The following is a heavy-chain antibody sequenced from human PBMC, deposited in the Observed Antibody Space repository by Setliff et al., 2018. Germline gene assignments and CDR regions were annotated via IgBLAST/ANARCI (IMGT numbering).Heavy chain of an antibody. J-gene: IGHJ6*03. D-gene: IGHD3-22*01. CDR2: KYYSGST. CDR1: GSSFSSYS. V-gene: IGHV4-59*08. Sequence: PSETLSLTCTVSGSSFSSYSWSWIRQPPGKGLEWIGYKYYSGSTNSNPSLKSRVTISVDTSKNQFSLKLSSVTAADTAVYYCARWRVRDSGYYPRLSYMDVWGKGTTVTVS. CDR3: ARWRVRDSGYYPRLSYMDV.